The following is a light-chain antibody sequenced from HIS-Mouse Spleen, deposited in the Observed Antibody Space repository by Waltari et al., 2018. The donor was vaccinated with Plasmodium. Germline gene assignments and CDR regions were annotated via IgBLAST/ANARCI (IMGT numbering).Light chain of an antibody. J-gene: IGLJ2*01. CDR2: PES. CDR3: QAWDSSTVV. Sequence: SYELTQPPSVSVSPGQTASIPPPGAKLGSQYACWYQQQPGPSPPLVIYPESKRPSGTPRRFSGSNSGNTATLTISGTQAMDEADYYCQAWDSSTVVFGGGTKLTVL. V-gene: IGLV3-1*01. CDR1: KLGSQY.